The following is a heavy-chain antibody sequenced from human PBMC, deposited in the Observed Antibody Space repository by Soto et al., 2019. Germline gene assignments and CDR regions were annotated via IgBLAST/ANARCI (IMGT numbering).Heavy chain of an antibody. J-gene: IGHJ4*02. CDR2: TWSDESRK. D-gene: IGHD2-2*01. Sequence: QVQLVESGGVLVQPGMSLRRSCTASGFSFSSYGMHWVRQAPGKGLEWVSITWSDESRKYYADSVKGRFTISRDNSKNTVFLQMDSLRAEDTALYYCAIGRPRPVPTLPLLANCGQGALVTVSS. CDR1: GFSFSSYG. CDR3: AIGRPRPVPTLPLLAN. V-gene: IGHV3-33*03.